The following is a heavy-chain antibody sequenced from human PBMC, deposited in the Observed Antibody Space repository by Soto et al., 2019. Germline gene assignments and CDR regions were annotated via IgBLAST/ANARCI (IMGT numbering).Heavy chain of an antibody. CDR2: VYYSGNT. V-gene: IGHV4-61*08. CDR3: ALIPMDTSMLYWLDP. J-gene: IGHJ5*02. D-gene: IGHD5-18*01. CDR1: GGSVSSGDYY. Sequence: SETLSLTCTVSGGSVSSGDYYWSWIRQPPGKGLEWIGYVYYSGNTNYNPSLKSRVIISVDTSKNLFSLKLTSVTAAATAVYYCALIPMDTSMLYWLDPWGQGTLVTASS.